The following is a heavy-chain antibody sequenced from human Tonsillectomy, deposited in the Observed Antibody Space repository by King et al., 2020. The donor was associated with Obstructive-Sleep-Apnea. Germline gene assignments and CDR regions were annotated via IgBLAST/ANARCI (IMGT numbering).Heavy chain of an antibody. J-gene: IGHJ5*02. V-gene: IGHV1-46*01. CDR3: ATLSYSSIWSASWFDP. CDR2: INPSGTGT. D-gene: IGHD6-13*01. CDR1: GYTPTTYY. Sequence: QLVQSGAEMKKPGASVKLSCKASGYTPTTYYTHWVRQAPGQGLEWMGVINPSGTGTISAQKFQGRVTMTRDMSTSKAHMEVSSLRFEDTAGYYCATLSYSSIWSASWFDPWGPGTLVTVSS.